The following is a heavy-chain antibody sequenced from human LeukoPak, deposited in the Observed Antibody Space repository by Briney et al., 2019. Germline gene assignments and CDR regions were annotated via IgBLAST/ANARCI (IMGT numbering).Heavy chain of an antibody. D-gene: IGHD2-2*01. J-gene: IGHJ4*02. V-gene: IGHV1-69*02. Sequence: SVKVSCKASGGTFISYTISWVRQAPGQGLDWMGRIIPILGIANYAQKFQGRVTITADKSTSTAYMELSSLRSEDTAVYYCARALVPAASVDYWGQGTLVTVSS. CDR1: GGTFISYT. CDR3: ARALVPAASVDY. CDR2: IIPILGIA.